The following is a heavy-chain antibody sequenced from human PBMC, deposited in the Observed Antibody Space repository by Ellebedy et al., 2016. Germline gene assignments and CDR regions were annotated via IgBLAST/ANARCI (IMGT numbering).Heavy chain of an antibody. CDR3: ARDVSLYSSSPSFDF. J-gene: IGHJ4*02. CDR1: GGSVDTYY. CDR2: VFYGGST. Sequence: SETLSLTXTVSGGSVDTYYWTWIRQTPGQGLDWIGYVFYGGSTNYNRSLRSRVTISLDTAKNQFSLRLTSVAAADTAGYFCARDVSLYSSSPSFDFWGQGMLVTVSS. V-gene: IGHV4-59*02. D-gene: IGHD3-22*01.